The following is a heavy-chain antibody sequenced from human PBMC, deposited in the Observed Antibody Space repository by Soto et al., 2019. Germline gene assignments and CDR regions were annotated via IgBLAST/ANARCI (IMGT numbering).Heavy chain of an antibody. D-gene: IGHD1-20*01. CDR1: GFTFSSYW. Sequence: GGSLRLSCAASGFTFSSYWMHWVRQAPGKGLVWVSRINSDGSSTSYADSVKGRFTISRDNAKNTLYLQMNSLRAEDTAAYYCARDCVNWNAVDYWGQGTLVTVSS. CDR2: INSDGSST. V-gene: IGHV3-74*01. J-gene: IGHJ4*02. CDR3: ARDCVNWNAVDY.